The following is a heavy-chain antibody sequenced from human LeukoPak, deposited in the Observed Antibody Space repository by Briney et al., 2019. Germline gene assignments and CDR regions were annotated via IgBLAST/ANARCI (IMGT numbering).Heavy chain of an antibody. V-gene: IGHV3-7*01. CDR2: VKQDGSER. CDR3: AREGAYYLDS. CDR1: GFTFSSYW. D-gene: IGHD4/OR15-4a*01. J-gene: IGHJ4*02. Sequence: PGGSLRLSCAPSGFTFSSYWMSWVRQAPGKGLVWVANVKQDGSERYYVGSVRGRFTISRDNAKNSLYLQMNSLRAEDTAVYYCAREGAYYLDSWGQGTLVAVSS.